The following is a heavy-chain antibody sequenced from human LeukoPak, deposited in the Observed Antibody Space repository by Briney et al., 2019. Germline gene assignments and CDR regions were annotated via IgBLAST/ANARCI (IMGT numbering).Heavy chain of an antibody. V-gene: IGHV4-34*01. CDR2: INHSGST. D-gene: IGHD3-10*01. CDR3: ARAPIYYYGSGSAFDI. CDR1: GGSFSGYY. J-gene: IGHJ3*02. Sequence: SETLSLTCAVYGGSFSGYYWSWIRQPPGKGLEWIGEINHSGSTNYNPSLKSRVTISVDTSKNQFPLKLSSVTAADTAVYYCARAPIYYYGSGSAFDIWGQGTMVTVSS.